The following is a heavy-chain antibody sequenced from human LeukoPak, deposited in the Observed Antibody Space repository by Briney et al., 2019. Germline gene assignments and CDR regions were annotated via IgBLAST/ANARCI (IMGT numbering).Heavy chain of an antibody. D-gene: IGHD3-10*01. CDR3: AKLASGGSGSFDI. V-gene: IGHV3-30*18. CDR2: MLYDGSNE. Sequence: GGSLRLSCAASGFTFSSYGMHWVRQAPGKGLEWVAVMLYDGSNEYYADSVKGRFTISRDNSKNTLYLQMNSLRAEDTAVYYCAKLASGGSGSFDIWGQGTMVIVSS. CDR1: GFTFSSYG. J-gene: IGHJ3*02.